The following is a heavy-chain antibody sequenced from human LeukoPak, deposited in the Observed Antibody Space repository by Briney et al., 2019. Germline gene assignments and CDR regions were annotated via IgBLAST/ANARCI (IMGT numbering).Heavy chain of an antibody. CDR3: AKNYYDSSGYYPRVYYYYYMDV. V-gene: IGHV3-48*01. CDR2: ISSSSSTI. CDR1: GFTFSSYS. J-gene: IGHJ6*03. D-gene: IGHD3-22*01. Sequence: GGSLRLSCAASGFTFSSYSMNWVRQAPGKGLEWVSYISSSSSTIYYADSVKGRFTISRDNSKNTLYLQMNSLRAEDTAVYYCAKNYYDSSGYYPRVYYYYYMDVWGKGTTVTISS.